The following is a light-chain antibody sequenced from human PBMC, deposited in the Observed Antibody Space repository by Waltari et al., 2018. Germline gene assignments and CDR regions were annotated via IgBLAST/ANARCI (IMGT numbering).Light chain of an antibody. CDR3: QQYYSYPPPGG. V-gene: IGKV1-8*01. CDR2: AAS. CDR1: QGISSY. Sequence: AIRMTQSPSSLSASTGDRVTITCRASQGISSYLAWYQQKPGKAPKPLIYAASTLQSGVPSRFSGSGSGTEFTLTISCLQSEDFATYYCQQYYSYPPPGGFGQGTKLEIK. J-gene: IGKJ2*03.